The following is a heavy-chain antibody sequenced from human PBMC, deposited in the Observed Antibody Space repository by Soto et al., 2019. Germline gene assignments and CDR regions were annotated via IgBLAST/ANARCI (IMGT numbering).Heavy chain of an antibody. D-gene: IGHD1-1*01. CDR1: GDSVSSNSAA. V-gene: IGHV6-1*01. CDR2: TYYRSKWYN. CDR3: ARGPYMDWKDDQYFDY. Sequence: PSQTLSLTCAISGDSVSSNSAAWNWIRQSPSRGLEWLGRTYYRSKWYNDYAVSVKSRITINPDTSKNQFSLQLNSVTPEDTAVYYCARGPYMDWKDDQYFDYWGQGTLVTVSS. J-gene: IGHJ4*02.